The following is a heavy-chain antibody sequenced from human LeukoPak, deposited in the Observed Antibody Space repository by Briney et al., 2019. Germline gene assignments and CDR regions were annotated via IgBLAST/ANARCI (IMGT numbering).Heavy chain of an antibody. CDR3: AKGGGLSGTFDY. CDR2: IRYDGSNK. J-gene: IGHJ4*02. D-gene: IGHD3-16*01. Sequence: GGSLRLSCAASGFTFSSYGMHWVRQAPGKGLEWVAFIRYDGSNKYYADSVKGRLTISRDNSKNTLYLQMNSLRSEDTAVYYCAKGGGLSGTFDYWGQGTLVTVSS. V-gene: IGHV3-30*02. CDR1: GFTFSSYG.